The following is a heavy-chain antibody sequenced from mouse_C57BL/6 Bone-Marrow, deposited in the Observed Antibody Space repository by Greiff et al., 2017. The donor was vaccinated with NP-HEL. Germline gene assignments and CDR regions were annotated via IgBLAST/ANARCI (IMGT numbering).Heavy chain of an antibody. J-gene: IGHJ1*03. CDR1: GFTFSNYW. D-gene: IGHD2-5*01. Sequence: DVKLEESGGGLVQPGGSMKLSCVASGFTFSNYWMNWVRQSPEKGLEWVAQIRLKSDNYATHYAESVKGRFTISRDDSKSSVYLQMNNLRAEDTGIDYCTGSNYEYFDVWGTGTTVTVSS. CDR3: TGSNYEYFDV. CDR2: IRLKSDNYAT. V-gene: IGHV6-3*01.